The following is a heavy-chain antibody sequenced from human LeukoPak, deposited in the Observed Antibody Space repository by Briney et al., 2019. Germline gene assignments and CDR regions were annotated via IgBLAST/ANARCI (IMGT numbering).Heavy chain of an antibody. CDR3: ARGPPACSTNCYGYLDY. V-gene: IGHV3-53*01. J-gene: IGHJ4*02. D-gene: IGHD2-2*01. Sequence: GGSLRLSCAASGFTFSSYPMSWVRQAPGKGLEWISLIYSGGDTYYPDSVRGRFTISRDNSKNTLYLQMNSLRADDTAVYYCARGPPACSTNCYGYLDYWGQGALVTVSS. CDR1: GFTFSSYP. CDR2: IYSGGDT.